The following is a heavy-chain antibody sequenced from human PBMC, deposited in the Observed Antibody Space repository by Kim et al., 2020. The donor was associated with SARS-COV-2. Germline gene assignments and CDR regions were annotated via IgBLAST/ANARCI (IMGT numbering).Heavy chain of an antibody. J-gene: IGHJ6*03. Sequence: ASVKVSCKASGYTFTSYAMHWVRQAPGQRLEWMGWINAGNGNTKYSQKFQGRVTITRDTSASTDYMELSSLRSEDTAVYYCARDGHITIFGGRLHYYFYMDVWGKGTPVTVSS. CDR3: ARDGHITIFGGRLHYYFYMDV. V-gene: IGHV1-3*01. CDR2: INAGNGNT. CDR1: GYTFTSYA. D-gene: IGHD3-3*01.